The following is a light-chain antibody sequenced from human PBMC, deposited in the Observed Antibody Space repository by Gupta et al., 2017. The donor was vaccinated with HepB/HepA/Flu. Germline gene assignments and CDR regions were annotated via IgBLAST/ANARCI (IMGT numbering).Light chain of an antibody. Sequence: EIVMTQSPATLSVSPGESATLSCRASQSVSSKLAWYQQQPGQAPRLLIYGASTRATCIPARFSGSGSGTEFTLTISSPQSEDFAVYYCQQYSIWPLTFGGGTKVEIK. CDR1: QSVSSK. J-gene: IGKJ4*01. CDR3: QQYSIWPLT. CDR2: GAS. V-gene: IGKV3-15*01.